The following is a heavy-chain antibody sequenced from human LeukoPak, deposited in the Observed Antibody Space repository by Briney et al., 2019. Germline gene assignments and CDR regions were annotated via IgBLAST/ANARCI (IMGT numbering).Heavy chain of an antibody. V-gene: IGHV5-51*01. CDR3: AKGYCSGGSCYPKGIFDS. D-gene: IGHD2-15*01. CDR2: IYPGDSDT. Sequence: GESLKISCKGSGYSFTSYWIGWVRQMPGEGLEWMGIIYPGDSDTRYSPSFQGQVTISADKSISTAYLQWTSLKASDTAMYYCAKGYCSGGSCYPKGIFDSWGQGTLVTVSS. J-gene: IGHJ4*02. CDR1: GYSFTSYW.